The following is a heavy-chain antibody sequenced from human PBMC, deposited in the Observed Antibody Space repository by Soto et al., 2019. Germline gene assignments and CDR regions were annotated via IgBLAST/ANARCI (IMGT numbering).Heavy chain of an antibody. CDR2: IWYDGSNK. J-gene: IGHJ4*02. CDR1: GFTFSSYG. Sequence: PGGSLRLSCAASGFTFSSYGMHWVRQAPGKGLEWVAVIWYDGSNKYYADSVKGRFTISRDNSKNTLYLQMNSLRAEDTAVYYCARDLSSIITIFGVEKIRFDYWGQGTLVTVYS. CDR3: ARDLSSIITIFGVEKIRFDY. V-gene: IGHV3-33*01. D-gene: IGHD3-3*01.